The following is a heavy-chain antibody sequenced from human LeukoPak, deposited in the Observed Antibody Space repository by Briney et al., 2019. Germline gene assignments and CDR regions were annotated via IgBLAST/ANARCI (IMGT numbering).Heavy chain of an antibody. CDR3: ARGFSSWYLSPYYLEY. D-gene: IGHD6-13*01. CDR2: INPNSGGT. J-gene: IGHJ4*02. Sequence: ASVKVSCKASGYTFTGYYMHWVRQVPGQALEWMGWINPNSGGTNYAQKFQGRVTMTRDTSITSAYMGLSWLRSDDTAVYYCARGFSSWYLSPYYLEYCGQGTPVTVSS. CDR1: GYTFTGYY. V-gene: IGHV1-2*02.